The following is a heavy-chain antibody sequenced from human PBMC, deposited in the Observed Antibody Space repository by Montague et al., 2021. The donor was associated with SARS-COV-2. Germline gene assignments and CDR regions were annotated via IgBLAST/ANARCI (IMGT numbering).Heavy chain of an antibody. D-gene: IGHD3-10*01. V-gene: IGHV3-20*01. CDR2: ISRTGDRT. CDR3: SRGGGMIRGVVDF. CDR1: GFTFDDYD. J-gene: IGHJ4*02. Sequence: SLRLSCAASGFTFDDYDMSWVRQAPGKGLEWVSGISRTGDRTAYGDSVKGRFTISRDNAKNSLYLQTNSLRVEDTALYHCSRGGGMIRGVVDFWGQGILVSVSS.